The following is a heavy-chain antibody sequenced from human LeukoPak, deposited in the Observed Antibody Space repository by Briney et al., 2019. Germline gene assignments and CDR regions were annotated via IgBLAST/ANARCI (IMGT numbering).Heavy chain of an antibody. CDR3: ARETRWGLHPKKYYMDV. CDR1: GGSFSGYY. D-gene: IGHD1-26*01. Sequence: SETLSLTCAVYGGSFSGYYWSWIRQPPGKGLEWIGEINHSGSTNYNPSLKSRVTISVDTSKNQFSLKLNSVTAADTAVYYCARETRWGLHPKKYYMDVWGKGTTVTVSS. CDR2: INHSGST. J-gene: IGHJ6*03. V-gene: IGHV4-34*01.